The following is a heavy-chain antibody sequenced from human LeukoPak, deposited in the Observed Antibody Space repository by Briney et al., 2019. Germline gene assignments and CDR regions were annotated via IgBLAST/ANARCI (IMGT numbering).Heavy chain of an antibody. V-gene: IGHV4-61*02. CDR3: ARGPTFIDY. J-gene: IGHJ4*02. D-gene: IGHD3-16*01. Sequence: SQTLPLTCTVSGGSISSGSYYWSWIRQPAGKGLEWIGRIYTSGSTNYNPSLKSRVTMSVDTSKNQFSLKLSSVTAADTAVYYCARGPTFIDYWGQGTLVTVSS. CDR2: IYTSGST. CDR1: GGSISSGSYY.